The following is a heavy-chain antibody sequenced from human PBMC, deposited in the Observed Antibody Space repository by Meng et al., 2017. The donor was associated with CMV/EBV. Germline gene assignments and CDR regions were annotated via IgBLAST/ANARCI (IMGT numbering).Heavy chain of an antibody. CDR2: IYYSGST. Sequence: QVPVQESGPGLGKPSPTLSLTCTVSGGSISSGDYYWSWIRQPPGKGLEWIGYIYYSGSTYYNPSLKSRVTISVDTSKNQFSLKLSSVTAADTAVYYCARVGRTSCYDYWGQGTLVTVSS. CDR1: GGSISSGDYY. CDR3: ARVGRTSCYDY. D-gene: IGHD2-2*01. J-gene: IGHJ4*02. V-gene: IGHV4-30-4*08.